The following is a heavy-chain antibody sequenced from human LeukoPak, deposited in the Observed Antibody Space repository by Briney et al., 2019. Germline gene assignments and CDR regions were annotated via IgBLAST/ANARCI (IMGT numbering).Heavy chain of an antibody. CDR3: AGHNSNSERYSSGWGMTLNWFDH. Sequence: GASVKVSCKASGYTFTSYGISWVRQAPGQGLEWMGWISAYNGNTNYAQKLQGRVTMTTDTSTSTAYMELRSLRSDDTAVYYCAGHNSNSERYSSGWGMTLNWFDHWGQGTLVTVSS. D-gene: IGHD6-19*01. V-gene: IGHV1-18*01. CDR1: GYTFTSYG. CDR2: ISAYNGNT. J-gene: IGHJ5*02.